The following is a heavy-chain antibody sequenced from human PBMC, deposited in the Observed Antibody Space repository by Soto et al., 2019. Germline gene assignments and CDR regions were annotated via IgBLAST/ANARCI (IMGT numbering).Heavy chain of an antibody. Sequence: SETLSLTCTVSGGSSISYYWSWIRQPTGKGLEWIGYIYYSGSTNYNPSLKSRVTISVDTSKNQFSLKLSSVTAADTAVYYCARHSAAYCGGDCYADYFDYWGQGTLVTVSS. J-gene: IGHJ4*02. CDR1: GGSSISYY. CDR2: IYYSGST. CDR3: ARHSAAYCGGDCYADYFDY. D-gene: IGHD2-21*02. V-gene: IGHV4-59*08.